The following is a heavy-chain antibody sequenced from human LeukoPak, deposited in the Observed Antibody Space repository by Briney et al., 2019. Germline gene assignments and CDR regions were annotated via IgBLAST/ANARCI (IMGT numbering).Heavy chain of an antibody. Sequence: GGSLRLSCAASEFTFSNYALHWVRQAPGKGLQWVAVISYDGNTIHYADSVKGRFIISRDTSKNTLYLQMNSLRAEDTAIYYCARRYFDYWGQGTLVTVSS. CDR2: ISYDGNTI. V-gene: IGHV3-30-3*01. CDR3: ARRYFDY. J-gene: IGHJ4*02. CDR1: EFTFSNYA.